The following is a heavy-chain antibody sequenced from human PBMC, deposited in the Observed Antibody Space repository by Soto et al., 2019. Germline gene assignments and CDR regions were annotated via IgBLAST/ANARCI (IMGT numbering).Heavy chain of an antibody. V-gene: IGHV4-34*01. J-gene: IGHJ4*02. CDR1: GGSFSGYS. CDR3: ARDFSDY. CDR2: INHNGST. Sequence: SETLSLTCAVYGGSFSGYSWTWIRQPPGKGLEWIGEINHNGSTYYNPSLKSRVTISVDTSKNQFSLKLSSVTAADTAVYYCARDFSDYWGQGTLVTVSS.